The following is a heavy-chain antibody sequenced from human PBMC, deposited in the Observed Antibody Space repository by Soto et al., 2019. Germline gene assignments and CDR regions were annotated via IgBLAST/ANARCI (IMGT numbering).Heavy chain of an antibody. J-gene: IGHJ3*02. CDR2: INPNSGGP. CDR3: ARARSPDAFDI. Sequence: QVHLVQSGAEVKKPGASVKDSCKASRDTFTGYYMHWVRQAPGQGLEWMGWINPNSGGPNYAQKFQGRVTMTRDTSISTVYMELSRLRSDDTAVYYCARARSPDAFDIWGQGTMVTVSS. CDR1: RDTFTGYY. V-gene: IGHV1-2*02.